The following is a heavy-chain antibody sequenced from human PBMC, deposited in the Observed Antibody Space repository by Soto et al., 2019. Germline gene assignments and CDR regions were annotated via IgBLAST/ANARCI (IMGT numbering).Heavy chain of an antibody. Sequence: PGGSLRLSCAASGFIFSTSWMSWVRQAPGRRLEWVAYIKQDGSEEHYVDSVKGRFTISRDNAKNSLYLQMNSLRVEDTAMYYCAKGGWFPDSWGQGTLVTV. V-gene: IGHV3-7*01. CDR2: IKQDGSEE. CDR3: AKGGWFPDS. CDR1: GFIFSTSW. J-gene: IGHJ4*02. D-gene: IGHD6-19*01.